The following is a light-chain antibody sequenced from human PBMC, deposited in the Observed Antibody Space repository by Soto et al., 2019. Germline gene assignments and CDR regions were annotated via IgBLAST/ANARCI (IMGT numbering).Light chain of an antibody. CDR2: GAS. J-gene: IGKJ5*01. CDR3: QQYGSSPIT. Sequence: EIVMTQSPATLSVSPGERATLSCRASQSVIINLAWYQQKPGQTPRLLIYGASSRATGIPDRFSGSGSGTDFTLTISRLEPEDFAVYYCQQYGSSPITFGQGTRLEIK. CDR1: QSVIIN. V-gene: IGKV3-20*01.